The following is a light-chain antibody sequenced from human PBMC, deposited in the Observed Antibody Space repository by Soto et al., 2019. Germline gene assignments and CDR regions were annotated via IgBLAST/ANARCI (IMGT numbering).Light chain of an antibody. CDR1: QSVNMW. CDR3: QQYNSASMYT. CDR2: DGA. J-gene: IGKJ2*01. V-gene: IGKV1-5*01. Sequence: DIQLTQSPSTLPASVGDRVTITCRASQSVNMWLAWYQQRPGKAPNLLIYDGATLQRGVPARFSGSGSGTEFTLTFSSLQPDDYATYYCQQYNSASMYTFGQGTKLEI.